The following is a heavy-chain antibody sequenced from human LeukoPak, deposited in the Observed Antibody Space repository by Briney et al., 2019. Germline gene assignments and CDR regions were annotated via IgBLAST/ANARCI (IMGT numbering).Heavy chain of an antibody. D-gene: IGHD1-26*01. V-gene: IGHV1-2*02. CDR2: INPNSGGT. CDR3: ARGGDIVGATRYYFDY. CDR1: GYTFTGYY. J-gene: IGHJ4*02. Sequence: GASVKVSCKASGYTFTGYYMHWVRQAPGQGLEWMGWINPNSGGTNYAQKFQGRVTMTRDTSISTAYMELSRLRSDDTAVYYCARGGDIVGATRYYFDYWGREPWSPSPQ.